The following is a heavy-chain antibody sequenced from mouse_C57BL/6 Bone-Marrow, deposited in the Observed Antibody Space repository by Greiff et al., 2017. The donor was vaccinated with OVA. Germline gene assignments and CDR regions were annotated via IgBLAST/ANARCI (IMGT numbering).Heavy chain of an antibody. CDR1: GFTFSSYA. J-gene: IGHJ4*01. D-gene: IGHD1-1*01. CDR3: TRRLLYYGSSGMDY. Sequence: EVKLMESGEGLVKPGGSLKLSCAASGFTFSSYAMSWVRQTPEKRLEWVAYISSGGDYIYYADTVKGRFTISRDNARNTLYLQMSSLKSEDTAMYYCTRRLLYYGSSGMDYWGQGTSVTVSS. V-gene: IGHV5S21*01. CDR2: ISSGGDYI.